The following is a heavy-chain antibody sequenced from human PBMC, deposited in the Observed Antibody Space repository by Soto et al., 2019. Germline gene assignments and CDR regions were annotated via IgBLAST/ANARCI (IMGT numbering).Heavy chain of an antibody. CDR3: ARASGSSYWFDP. J-gene: IGHJ5*02. D-gene: IGHD1-26*01. CDR1: GFTFSSSA. Sequence: GASVKVSCKASGFTFSSSAMQWVRQARGQRLEWIGWIVVGSGDTNYAQKFQERVTITRDMSTSTAYMELSSLRSEDTAVYYCARASGSSYWFDPWGQGTLVTV. CDR2: IVVGSGDT. V-gene: IGHV1-58*02.